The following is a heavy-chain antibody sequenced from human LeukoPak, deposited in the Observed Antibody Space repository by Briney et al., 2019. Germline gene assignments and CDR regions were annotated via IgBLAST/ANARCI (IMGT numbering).Heavy chain of an antibody. CDR2: VSSDGSYK. D-gene: IGHD2-2*01. Sequence: GGSLRLSCAASGFTFSSYAMSWVRQAPGKGLEWVAAVSSDGSYKYYADSVKDRFTISRDNSKNTLYLQINSLRVEDTALYYCARGVARSSTSSVDYWGQGTLVTVSS. CDR1: GFTFSSYA. CDR3: ARGVARSSTSSVDY. J-gene: IGHJ4*02. V-gene: IGHV3-30*03.